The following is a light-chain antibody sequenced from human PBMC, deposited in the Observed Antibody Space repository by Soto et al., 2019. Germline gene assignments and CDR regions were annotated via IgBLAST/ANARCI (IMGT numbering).Light chain of an antibody. Sequence: ILLTQSPCTLSLSPGERATFSCRASQSVSSNYLAWYQQKPGHAPSLLIYGASNRATGIPDRLSGSGSGTDFTLTISRLEPEDFAVYYCQQYGSSGTFGQGTKVDIK. CDR1: QSVSSNY. CDR2: GAS. J-gene: IGKJ1*01. V-gene: IGKV3-20*01. CDR3: QQYGSSGT.